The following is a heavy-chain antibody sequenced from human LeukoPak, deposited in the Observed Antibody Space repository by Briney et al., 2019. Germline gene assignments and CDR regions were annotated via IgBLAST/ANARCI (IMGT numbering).Heavy chain of an antibody. V-gene: IGHV3-7*01. Sequence: TGGSLRLSCEVSGFTFSSYWMNWVRQAPGKGLEWVANIKQDGSDKYYVDSVKGRFTISGDNAKNSLYLQMNSLRAEDTAVYYCAIIPRAAAGPSARSPFHYWGQGTLVTVSS. CDR1: GFTFSSYW. CDR3: AIIPRAAAGPSARSPFHY. J-gene: IGHJ4*02. D-gene: IGHD6-13*01. CDR2: IKQDGSDK.